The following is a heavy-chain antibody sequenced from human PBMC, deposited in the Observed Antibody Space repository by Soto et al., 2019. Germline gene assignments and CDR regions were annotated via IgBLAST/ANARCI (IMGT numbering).Heavy chain of an antibody. Sequence: GGSLRLSCAASGFTFSNAWMNWVRQAPGKGLEWVGRIKSKTDGGTTDYAAPVKGRFTISRDDSKNTLYLQMNSLKTEDTAVYYCTTGLSPYYDILTGYYDPSYYYYYGMDVWGQGTTVTVSS. CDR2: IKSKTDGGTT. J-gene: IGHJ6*02. CDR1: GFTFSNAW. D-gene: IGHD3-9*01. V-gene: IGHV3-15*07. CDR3: TTGLSPYYDILTGYYDPSYYYYYGMDV.